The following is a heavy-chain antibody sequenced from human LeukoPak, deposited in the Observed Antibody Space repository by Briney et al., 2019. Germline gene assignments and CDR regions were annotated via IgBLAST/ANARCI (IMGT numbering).Heavy chain of an antibody. Sequence: SETLSLTCAVYGGSFSGYYWSWIRQPPGKGLEWIGEINHSGSTNYNPSLKSRVTISVDTSKNQFSLKLSSVTAADTAVYYCARGRANRGYYYYMDVWGKGTTVTVSS. CDR1: GGSFSGYY. D-gene: IGHD2/OR15-2a*01. CDR2: INHSGST. J-gene: IGHJ6*03. V-gene: IGHV4-34*01. CDR3: ARGRANRGYYYYMDV.